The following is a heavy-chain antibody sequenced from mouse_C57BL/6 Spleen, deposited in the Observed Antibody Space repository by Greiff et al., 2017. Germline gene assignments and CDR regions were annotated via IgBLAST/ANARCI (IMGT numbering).Heavy chain of an antibody. CDR3: TRRDYAY. CDR1: GYTFTDYE. V-gene: IGHV1-15*01. D-gene: IGHD2-13*01. Sequence: QVQLQQPGAELVRPGASVTLSCKASGYTFTDYEMHWVKQTPVHGLEWIGAIDPDTGGTAYNQKFKGKAILTVDKSSSTAYMELRSLTSEDSAVYYCTRRDYAYWGQGTLVTVSA. CDR2: IDPDTGGT. J-gene: IGHJ3*01.